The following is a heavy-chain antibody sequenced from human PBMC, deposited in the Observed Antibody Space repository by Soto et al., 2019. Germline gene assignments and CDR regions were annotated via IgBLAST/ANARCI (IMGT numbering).Heavy chain of an antibody. V-gene: IGHV1-18*01. CDR2: IRAYNGNT. J-gene: IGHJ4*02. CDR3: ARDLRRQDLGYCSSTSCSSLGY. CDR1: GYTFTSYG. D-gene: IGHD2-2*01. Sequence: QVQLVQSGAEVKKPGASVKVSYKASGYTFTSYGISWVRQAPGQGLEWMGWIRAYNGNTNYAQKLQGRVTMTTDTSTSTAYMELRSLRSDDTAVYYCARDLRRQDLGYCSSTSCSSLGYWGQGTLVTVSS.